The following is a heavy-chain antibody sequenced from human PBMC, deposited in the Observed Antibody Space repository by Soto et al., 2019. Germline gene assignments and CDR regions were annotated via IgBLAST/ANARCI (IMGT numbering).Heavy chain of an antibody. Sequence: GLEWIEIIYPGDSDTRYSPSFQGQVTISADKSISTAYLQWSSLKASDTAMYYCARHLNTGIQLWKIDSWGQVTLSTVS. J-gene: IGHJ4*02. V-gene: IGHV5-51*01. D-gene: IGHD5-18*01. CDR2: IYPGDSDT. CDR3: ARHLNTGIQLWKIDS.